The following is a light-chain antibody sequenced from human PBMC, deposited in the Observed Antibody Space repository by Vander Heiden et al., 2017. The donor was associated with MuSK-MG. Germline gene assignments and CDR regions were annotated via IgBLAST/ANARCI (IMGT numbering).Light chain of an antibody. J-gene: IGLJ2*01. V-gene: IGLV3-21*02. CDR1: NIGSKS. CDR3: QVWDRSSDHVV. CDR2: VDR. Sequence: SYVLPQPPSVSVAPGPTARITCWGNNIGSKSVHWYQQNPCQAPVLFVYVDRDRHSGIPERFSGSNSGNTATLTTTRVEAGEEADYYCQVWDRSSDHVVFGGGTKLTVL.